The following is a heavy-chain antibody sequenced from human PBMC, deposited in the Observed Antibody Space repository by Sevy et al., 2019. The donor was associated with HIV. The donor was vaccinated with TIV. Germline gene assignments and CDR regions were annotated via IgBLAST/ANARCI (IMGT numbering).Heavy chain of an antibody. CDR2: INPNSGGT. D-gene: IGHD3-22*01. CDR3: AGVVVAYYDSSGYYDAFDI. J-gene: IGHJ3*02. V-gene: IGHV1-2*02. CDR1: GYTFTGYY. Sequence: ASVKVSCKASGYTFTGYYMHWVRQAPGQGLEWMGWINPNSGGTNYAQKFQGRVTMTRDTSISTAYMELSRLRSDDTAVYYCAGVVVAYYDSSGYYDAFDIWGQGTMVTVSS.